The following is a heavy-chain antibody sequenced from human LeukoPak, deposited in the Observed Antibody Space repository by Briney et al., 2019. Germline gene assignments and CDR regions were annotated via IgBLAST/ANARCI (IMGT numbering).Heavy chain of an antibody. CDR1: GFTFTNYG. CDR2: ISAYNGNT. D-gene: IGHD2-2*02. CDR3: AREPDCSSTSCYKDYYYGMDV. V-gene: IGHV1-18*04. J-gene: IGHJ6*02. Sequence: ASVKVSCKASGFTFTNYGITWVRQAPGQGLEWMGWISAYNGNTNYAQKLQGRVTMTTDTSTSTAYMELRSLRSDDTAVYYCAREPDCSSTSCYKDYYYGMDVWGQGTTVTVSS.